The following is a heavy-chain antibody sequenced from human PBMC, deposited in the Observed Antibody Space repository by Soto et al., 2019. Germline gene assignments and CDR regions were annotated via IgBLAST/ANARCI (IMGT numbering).Heavy chain of an antibody. J-gene: IGHJ3*01. CDR1: GFTFSSYG. Sequence: GGSLRLSCEASGFTFSSYGMHWVRQAPGKGLEWVAGIWYDGTNIYYSDSVKGRFTISRDNSRDSLYLQMNSLRAEDTAVYYCARDEAVGRVAFDLWGQGTTVTVSS. CDR3: ARDEAVGRVAFDL. D-gene: IGHD1-26*01. V-gene: IGHV3-33*01. CDR2: IWYDGTNI.